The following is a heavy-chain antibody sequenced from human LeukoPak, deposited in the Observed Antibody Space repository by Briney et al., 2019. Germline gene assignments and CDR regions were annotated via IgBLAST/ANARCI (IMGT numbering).Heavy chain of an antibody. D-gene: IGHD3-10*01. V-gene: IGHV1-18*01. CDR3: ARAKGLLVPSFSDDAFDI. J-gene: IGHJ3*02. Sequence: ASVKVSCKASGYTFTSYGISWVRQAPGQGLEWMGWISAYNGNTNYAQKLQGRVTMTTDTSTSTAYMELRSLRSDDTAVYYCARAKGLLVPSFSDDAFDIWGQGTMVTVSS. CDR1: GYTFTSYG. CDR2: ISAYNGNT.